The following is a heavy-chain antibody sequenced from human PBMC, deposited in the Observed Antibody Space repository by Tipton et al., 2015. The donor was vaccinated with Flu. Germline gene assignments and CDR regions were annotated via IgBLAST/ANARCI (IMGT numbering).Heavy chain of an antibody. D-gene: IGHD3-10*02. CDR1: SGSIRSTNYF. CDR2: IYPSGTT. Sequence: VKPSETLSLTCTVSSGSIRSTNYFCAWIRQPPGKRLELIGSIYPSGTTYYNPSLKSRVTISVDTSKSQFSLKPRSVTAADTAVYYCARLSYYDVDLRNFYFDYWGLGALVTVSS. V-gene: IGHV4-39*01. CDR3: ARLSYYDVDLRNFYFDY. J-gene: IGHJ4*02.